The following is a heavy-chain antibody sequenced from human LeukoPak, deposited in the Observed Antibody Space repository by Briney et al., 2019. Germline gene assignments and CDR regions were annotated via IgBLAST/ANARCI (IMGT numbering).Heavy chain of an antibody. D-gene: IGHD3-22*01. J-gene: IGHJ4*02. CDR2: ISSSSSYI. Sequence: PGGSLRLSCAASGFIFSSYSMNWVRQAPGKGLECVSSISSSSSYIYYADSVKGRFTISRDNAKNSLYLQMNSLRAEDTAVYYCAKGVTTNPGKPHDYWGQGTLVTVSS. V-gene: IGHV3-21*04. CDR1: GFIFSSYS. CDR3: AKGVTTNPGKPHDY.